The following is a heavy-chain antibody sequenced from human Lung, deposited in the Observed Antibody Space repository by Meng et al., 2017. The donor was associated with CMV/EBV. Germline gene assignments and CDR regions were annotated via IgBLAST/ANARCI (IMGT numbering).Heavy chain of an antibody. V-gene: IGHV3-30*02. J-gene: IGHJ6*02. D-gene: IGHD2-21*01. CDR3: VKDFPGECYPLCYYCSHGMDD. Sequence: GGSXRLXCTTSGSNLTIYCMRWVRQLPGEGLEWVAFIRYDEKTKYYAESVKGRFTIFRDNSGRTPYLQMNSLRVEDTAIYYCVKDFPGECYPLCYYCSHGMDDWGQGXTVTVSS. CDR1: GSNLTIYC. CDR2: IRYDEKTK.